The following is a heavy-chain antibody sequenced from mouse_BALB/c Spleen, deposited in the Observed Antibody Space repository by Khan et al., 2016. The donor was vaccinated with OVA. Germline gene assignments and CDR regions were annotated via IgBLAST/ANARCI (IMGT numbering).Heavy chain of an antibody. V-gene: IGHV5-12-1*01. J-gene: IGHJ1*01. Sequence: EVNLVESGGGLVKPGGSLKLACTASGFAFSNYDMSWVRQTPEKRLEWVAYISSGGDNTYSPDTVKGRFTISRDNAKNTLYLQMSSLKSDDTAIDYCTRRPGYFDVWGAGTTVTVSS. CDR1: GFAFSNYD. CDR3: TRRPGYFDV. CDR2: ISSGGDNT.